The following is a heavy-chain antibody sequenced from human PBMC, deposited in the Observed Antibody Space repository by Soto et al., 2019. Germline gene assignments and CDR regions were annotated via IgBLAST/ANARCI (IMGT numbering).Heavy chain of an antibody. J-gene: IGHJ4*02. Sequence: SVKVSCKASGYTFTGYYMHWVRQAPGQGLEWMGWINPNSGGTNYAQKFQGWVTMTRDTSISTAYMELSSLRAEDTAVYYCARFRFGELSFDYWGQGTLVTVSS. CDR3: ARFRFGELSFDY. CDR1: GYTFTGYY. CDR2: INPNSGGT. V-gene: IGHV1-2*04. D-gene: IGHD3-10*01.